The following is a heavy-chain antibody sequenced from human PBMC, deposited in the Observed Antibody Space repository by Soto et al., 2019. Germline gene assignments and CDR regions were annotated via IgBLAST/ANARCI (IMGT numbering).Heavy chain of an antibody. CDR2: IIGADGTT. V-gene: IGHV3-23*01. CDR3: EKDKSPDGAGDFDY. CDR1: GFIFQTYT. J-gene: IGHJ4*02. D-gene: IGHD4-17*01. Sequence: EVQLLESGGDLVQPGESLRLSCTASGFIFQTYTMSWVRQAPGRGLEWVSSIIGADGTTHYADSVKGRFTISRDNSKNTLYLQMNSLRAEDTALYFCEKDKSPDGAGDFDYWGQGTVVTVSS.